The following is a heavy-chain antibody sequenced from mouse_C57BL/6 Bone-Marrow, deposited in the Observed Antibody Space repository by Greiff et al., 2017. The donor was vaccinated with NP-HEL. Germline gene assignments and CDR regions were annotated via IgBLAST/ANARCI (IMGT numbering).Heavy chain of an antibody. CDR3: ARPSYYYGSRGFAY. Sequence: VQLKESGGGLVKPGGSLKLSCAASGFTFSDYGMHWVRQAPEKGLEWVAYISSGSSTIYYADTVKGRFTISRDNAKNTLFLQMTSLRSEDTAMYYCARPSYYYGSRGFAYWGQGTLVTVSA. V-gene: IGHV5-17*01. J-gene: IGHJ3*01. D-gene: IGHD1-1*01. CDR2: ISSGSSTI. CDR1: GFTFSDYG.